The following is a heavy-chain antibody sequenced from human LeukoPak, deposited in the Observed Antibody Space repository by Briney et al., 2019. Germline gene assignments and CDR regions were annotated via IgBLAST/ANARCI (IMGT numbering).Heavy chain of an antibody. CDR3: ARIGLVVVPAASYHYYYGMDV. CDR2: MNPNSGNT. Sequence: ASVKVSCMASGYTFTSYDINWVRQATGQGLEWMGWMNPNSGNTGYAQKFQGRVTMTRNTSISTAYMELSSLRSEDTAVYYCARIGLVVVPAASYHYYYGMDVWGQGTTVTVSS. D-gene: IGHD2-2*01. J-gene: IGHJ6*02. V-gene: IGHV1-8*01. CDR1: GYTFTSYD.